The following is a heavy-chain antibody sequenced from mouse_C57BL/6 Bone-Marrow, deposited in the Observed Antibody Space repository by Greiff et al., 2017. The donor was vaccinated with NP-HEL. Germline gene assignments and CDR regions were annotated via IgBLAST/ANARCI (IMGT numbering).Heavy chain of an antibody. D-gene: IGHD2-4*01. J-gene: IGHJ3*01. CDR3: ARYGFGYYDYPWFAY. CDR1: CYTFTSYW. Sequence: QVQLQQPGAELVKPGASVKMSCKASCYTFTSYWITWVKQRPGQGLEWIGDIYPGSGSTNYNEKFKSKATLTVDTSSSTAYMQLSSLTSEDSAVYYGARYGFGYYDYPWFAYWGQGTLVTVSA. CDR2: IYPGSGST. V-gene: IGHV1-55*01.